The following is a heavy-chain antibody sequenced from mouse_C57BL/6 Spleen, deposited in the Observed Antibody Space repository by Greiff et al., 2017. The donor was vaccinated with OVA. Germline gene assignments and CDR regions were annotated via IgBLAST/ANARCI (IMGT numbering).Heavy chain of an antibody. D-gene: IGHD4-1*01. CDR3: ARSANWDDY. V-gene: IGHV1-55*01. CDR1: GYTFTSYW. CDR2: IYPGSGST. Sequence: QVHVKQSGAELVKPGASVKMSCKASGYTFTSYWITWVKQRPGQGLEWIGDIYPGSGSTNYNEKFKSKATLTVDTSSSTAYMQLSSLTSEDSAVYYCARSANWDDYWGQGTTLTVSS. J-gene: IGHJ2*01.